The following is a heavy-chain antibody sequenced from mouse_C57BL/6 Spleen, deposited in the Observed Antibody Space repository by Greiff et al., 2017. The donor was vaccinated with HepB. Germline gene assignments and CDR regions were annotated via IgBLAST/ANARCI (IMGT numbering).Heavy chain of an antibody. CDR1: GYTFTSYW. V-gene: IGHV1-52*01. Sequence: QVQLQQPGAELVRPGSSVKLSCKASGYTFTSYWMHWVKQRPIQGLEWIGNIDPSDSETHYNQKFKDKATLTVDKSSSTAYMQLSSLTSEDSAVYYCARRYYGSSWYFDVWGTGTTVTVSS. CDR2: IDPSDSET. J-gene: IGHJ1*03. D-gene: IGHD1-1*01. CDR3: ARRYYGSSWYFDV.